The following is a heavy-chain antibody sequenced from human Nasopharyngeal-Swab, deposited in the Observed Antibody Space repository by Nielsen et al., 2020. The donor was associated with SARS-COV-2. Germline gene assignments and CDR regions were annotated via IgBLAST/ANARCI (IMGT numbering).Heavy chain of an antibody. J-gene: IGHJ4*02. D-gene: IGHD2-2*02. V-gene: IGHV3-11*04. Sequence: WIRQPPGKGLEWVSYISSSSTKYYADSVKGRFTISRDNAKNSLYLQMNSLRDEDTAVYYCARDAIVVVPAAIQYWGQGTLVTVS. CDR2: ISSSSTK. CDR3: ARDAIVVVPAAIQY.